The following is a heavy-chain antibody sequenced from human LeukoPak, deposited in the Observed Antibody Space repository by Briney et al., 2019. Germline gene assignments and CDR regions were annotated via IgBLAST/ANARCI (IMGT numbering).Heavy chain of an antibody. D-gene: IGHD3-22*01. CDR2: ISGSGGTT. V-gene: IGHV3-23*01. CDR3: AKGPTYYYDSSGYLED. J-gene: IGHJ4*02. Sequence: GGSLRLSCAASRFTFSNYAMNWVRQAPGKGLEWVSAISGSGGTTNYADSVKGRFTISRDNSKNTLHLQMNSLGAEDTAVYYCAKGPTYYYDSSGYLEDWGRGTLVTVSS. CDR1: RFTFSNYA.